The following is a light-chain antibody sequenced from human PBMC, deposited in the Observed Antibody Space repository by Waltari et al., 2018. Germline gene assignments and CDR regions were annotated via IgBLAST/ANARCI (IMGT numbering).Light chain of an antibody. CDR2: DGN. Sequence: QSALTQPASVSGSPGQSIIISCAGTNNDVGAYNFVSWFQHHPGKAPKLIIHDGNKRASGVSSRFSASKADNTASRTSSGVQAEDEANYYCTSFRSGASWVFGGGTTLTVL. V-gene: IGLV2-14*03. CDR3: TSFRSGASWV. J-gene: IGLJ3*02. CDR1: NNDVGAYNF.